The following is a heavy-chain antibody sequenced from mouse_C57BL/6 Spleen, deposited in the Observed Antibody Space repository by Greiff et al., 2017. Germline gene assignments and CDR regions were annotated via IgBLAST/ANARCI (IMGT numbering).Heavy chain of an antibody. CDR2: IHPSSGDT. CDR3: ARGRLLRDSYFDY. Sequence: QVQLQQPGAELVKPGASVKLSCKASGYTFTSYWMHWVKQRPGQGLEWIGKIHPSSGDTHYNEKFKNKATLTVDKSSSTAYMQLSSLTSEDSAVYYCARGRLLRDSYFDYWGQGTTLTVSS. J-gene: IGHJ2*01. D-gene: IGHD2-3*01. V-gene: IGHV1-64*01. CDR1: GYTFTSYW.